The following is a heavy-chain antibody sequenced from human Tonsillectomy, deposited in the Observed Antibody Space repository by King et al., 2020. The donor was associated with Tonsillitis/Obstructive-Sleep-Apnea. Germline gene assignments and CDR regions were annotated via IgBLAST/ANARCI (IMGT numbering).Heavy chain of an antibody. CDR1: GFTVSNNY. CDR2: IYSGGDT. D-gene: IGHD2-15*01. Sequence: LVESGGGLIQPGGSLRLSCAASGFTVSNNYITWVRQASGKGLEWVSVIYSGGDTFYADSVEGRFTISRDSSENTVYLHMNSLRAEDTAVYYCARGLGFCSCGSCYSAWGQGTLVSVSS. CDR3: ARGLGFCSCGSCYSA. J-gene: IGHJ5*02. V-gene: IGHV3-53*01.